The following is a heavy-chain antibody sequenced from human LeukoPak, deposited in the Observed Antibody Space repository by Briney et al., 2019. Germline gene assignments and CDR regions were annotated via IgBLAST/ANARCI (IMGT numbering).Heavy chain of an antibody. CDR2: IYYSGST. CDR1: GVSISSGGYY. D-gene: IGHD3-22*01. Sequence: SETLSLTCTVSGVSISSGGYYWSWIRQHPGKGLEWIGYIYYSGSTYYNPSLKSRVTISVDTSKNQFSLKLSSVTAADTAVYYCARVPLTYDSSGYYYYYYGMDVWGQGTTVTVSS. V-gene: IGHV4-31*03. J-gene: IGHJ6*02. CDR3: ARVPLTYDSSGYYYYYYGMDV.